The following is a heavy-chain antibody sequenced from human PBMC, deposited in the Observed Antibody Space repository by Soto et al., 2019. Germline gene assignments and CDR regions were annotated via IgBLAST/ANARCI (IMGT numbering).Heavy chain of an antibody. Sequence: QLQLQESGPGLVKPSETLSLTCTVSGGSISRSSYYWGWIRQPPGKGLEWIGSIYYSGSTYYNPSLISRVTVSVATSKNQCSLKLSSVTAADTAVYYCARHQSHSSSYVDPWAQGTLVTVSS. CDR2: IYYSGST. CDR3: ARHQSHSSSYVDP. J-gene: IGHJ5*02. D-gene: IGHD6-13*01. V-gene: IGHV4-39*01. CDR1: GGSISRSSYY.